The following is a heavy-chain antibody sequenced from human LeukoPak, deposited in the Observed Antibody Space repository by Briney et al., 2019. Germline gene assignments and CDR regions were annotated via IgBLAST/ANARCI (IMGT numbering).Heavy chain of an antibody. J-gene: IGHJ4*02. CDR3: ARRGATRPPYY. Sequence: SETLSLTCAVSGGSISSSNWWSWVRQPPGKGLEWIGSIYYTGNTYYNPSLKSRVSISVDTSKNQFSLRLNSVTATDTAVYYCARRGATRPPYYWGQGTLVTVSS. CDR2: IYYTGNT. V-gene: IGHV4-39*01. D-gene: IGHD1-26*01. CDR1: GGSISSSNW.